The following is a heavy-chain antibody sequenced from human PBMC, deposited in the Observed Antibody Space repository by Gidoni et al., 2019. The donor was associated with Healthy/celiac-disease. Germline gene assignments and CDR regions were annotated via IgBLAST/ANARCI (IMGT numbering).Heavy chain of an antibody. D-gene: IGHD6-6*01. CDR2: ISGRGGST. CDR1: GFTFSSYA. V-gene: IGHV3-23*01. Sequence: EVQLLESGGGLVQPGGSLRLSCAASGFTFSSYAMSWVRQAPGKGLEWVSAISGRGGSTYYADSVKGRFTISRDNSKNTLYLQMNSLRAEDTAVYYCAKQYSSSSGVFDYWGQGTLVTVSS. CDR3: AKQYSSSSGVFDY. J-gene: IGHJ4*02.